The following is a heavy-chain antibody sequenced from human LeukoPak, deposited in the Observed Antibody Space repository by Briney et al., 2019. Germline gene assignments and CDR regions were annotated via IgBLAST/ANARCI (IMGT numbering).Heavy chain of an antibody. D-gene: IGHD1-26*01. Sequence: PSETLSLTCTVSGGSISSYYWSWIRQPAGKGLEWIGRIYTSGSTNYNPSLKSRVTMSVDTSKNQFSLKLSSVTAADTAVYYCARDGGAWVGWELPGGGNYYYMDVWGKGTTVTVSS. CDR3: ARDGGAWVGWELPGGGNYYYMDV. J-gene: IGHJ6*03. CDR1: GGSISSYY. V-gene: IGHV4-4*07. CDR2: IYTSGST.